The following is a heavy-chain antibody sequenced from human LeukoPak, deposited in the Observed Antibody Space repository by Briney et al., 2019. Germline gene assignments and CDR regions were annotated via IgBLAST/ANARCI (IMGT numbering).Heavy chain of an antibody. V-gene: IGHV3-7*01. CDR1: GFTFSSYW. Sequence: GGSLRLSCAASGFTFSSYWMSWVRQAPGKGLEWVANIKQDGSEKYYVDSVKGRFTISRDNAKNSLYLQMDSLRAEDTAVYYCAKQSLERLKSTFDHWGQGTLVTVSS. D-gene: IGHD6-19*01. CDR2: IKQDGSEK. J-gene: IGHJ4*02. CDR3: AKQSLERLKSTFDH.